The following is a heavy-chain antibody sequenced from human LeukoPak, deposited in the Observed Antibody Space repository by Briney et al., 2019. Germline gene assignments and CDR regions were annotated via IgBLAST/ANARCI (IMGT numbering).Heavy chain of an antibody. J-gene: IGHJ4*02. V-gene: IGHV3-30*03. D-gene: IGHD5-24*01. CDR1: GFTFSSYG. CDR2: ISYDGSNK. CDR3: ARIRDDYNPLDY. Sequence: VGSLRLSCAASGFTFSSYGMHWVRQAPGKGLEWVAVISYDGSNKYYADSVKGRFTISRDNSKNTLYLQMNSLRAEDTAVYYCARIRDDYNPLDYWGQGTLFTAYS.